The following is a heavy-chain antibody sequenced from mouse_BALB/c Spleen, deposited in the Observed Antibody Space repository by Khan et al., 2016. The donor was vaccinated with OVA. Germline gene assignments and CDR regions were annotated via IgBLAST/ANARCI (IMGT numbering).Heavy chain of an antibody. J-gene: IGHJ1*03. V-gene: IGHV3-2*02. CDR1: GYSITSDYA. CDR3: ARRSV. Sequence: EVELVESGPGLVKPSQSLSLTCTVTGYSITSDYAWNWIRQSPENKLEWMGYITYSGSTRYNQSFQSRISITRDTSTNQFFLQLNSVTTEDTATYFCARRSVWGTGTTVTVSS. CDR2: ITYSGST.